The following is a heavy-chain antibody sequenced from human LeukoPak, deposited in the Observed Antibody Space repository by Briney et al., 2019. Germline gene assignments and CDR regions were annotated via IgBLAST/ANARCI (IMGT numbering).Heavy chain of an antibody. CDR2: IYYSGST. Sequence: SETLSLTCTVSGGSISSCYWSWIRQPPGKGLEWIGYIYYSGSTNYNPSLKSRVTISVDTSKNQFSLKLSSVTAADTAVYYCARGGNICDYVWGSYRPDAFDIWGQGTMVTVSS. CDR3: ARGGNICDYVWGSYRPDAFDI. CDR1: GGSISSCY. D-gene: IGHD3-16*02. V-gene: IGHV4-59*01. J-gene: IGHJ3*02.